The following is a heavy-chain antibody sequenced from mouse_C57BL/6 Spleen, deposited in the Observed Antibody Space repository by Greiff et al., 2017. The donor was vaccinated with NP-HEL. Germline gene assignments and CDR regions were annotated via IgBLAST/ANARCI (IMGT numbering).Heavy chain of an antibody. V-gene: IGHV1-52*01. CDR2: IDPSDSET. CDR3: ARRNDGYLSYFDY. D-gene: IGHD2-3*01. Sequence: QVQLQQPGAELVRPGSSVKLSCKASGYTFTSYWMHWVKQRPIQGLEWIGNIDPSDSETHYNQKFKDKATLTVDKSSSTAYMQLSSLTSEDSAVYYCARRNDGYLSYFDYWGQGTTLTVSS. J-gene: IGHJ2*01. CDR1: GYTFTSYW.